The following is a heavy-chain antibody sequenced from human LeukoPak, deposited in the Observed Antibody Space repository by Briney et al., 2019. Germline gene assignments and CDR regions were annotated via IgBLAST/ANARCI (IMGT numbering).Heavy chain of an antibody. CDR2: VYPGDSDT. CDR3: ARGQDSSGYYHGAFDI. J-gene: IGHJ3*02. D-gene: IGHD3-22*01. Sequence: GESLKISCKGSGYSFTNYWIGWVRQMPGKGLEWMGIVYPGDSDTKYSQSFQGQVTISADKSGSTAYLQWSSLKASDTAMYYCARGQDSSGYYHGAFDIWGQGTMVTVSS. CDR1: GYSFTNYW. V-gene: IGHV5-51*01.